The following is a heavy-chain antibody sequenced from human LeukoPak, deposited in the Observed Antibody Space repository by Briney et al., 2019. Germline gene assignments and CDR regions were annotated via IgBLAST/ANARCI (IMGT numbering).Heavy chain of an antibody. CDR1: GGSISSYY. Sequence: LSLTCTVSGGSISSYYWSWIRQAPGKGLEWVSSISRSGSTKYYADSVKGRFTISRDNAKNSLFLQMSSLRAEDTAVYYCARVLRYCSGGNCYSGGLGYMDVWGKGTTVTISS. V-gene: IGHV3-11*01. D-gene: IGHD2-15*01. CDR3: ARVLRYCSGGNCYSGGLGYMDV. CDR2: ISRSGSTK. J-gene: IGHJ6*03.